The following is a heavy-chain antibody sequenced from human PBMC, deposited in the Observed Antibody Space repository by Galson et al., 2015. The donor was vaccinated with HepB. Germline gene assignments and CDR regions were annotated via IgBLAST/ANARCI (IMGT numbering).Heavy chain of an antibody. CDR1: GYPFIDYY. J-gene: IGHJ2*01. CDR2: INPRGDFT. Sequence: SVKVSCKASGYPFIDYYVHWVRQAPGQGLEWMGIINPRGDFTYNTQKFQGRVTMTSDTSTSTVYMELSSLRSQDTAIYYCARTITDGHNSWYSDLWGRGTLVTVSS. CDR3: ARTITDGHNSWYSDL. V-gene: IGHV1-46*01. D-gene: IGHD5-24*01.